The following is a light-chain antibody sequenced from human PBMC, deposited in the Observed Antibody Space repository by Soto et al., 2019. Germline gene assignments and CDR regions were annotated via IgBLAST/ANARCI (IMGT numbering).Light chain of an antibody. V-gene: IGLV2-8*01. J-gene: IGLJ1*01. CDR2: DVN. CDR1: ISDVGAYIF. CDR3: VSFAGGTYV. Sequence: QSALAHPASACDSPGQSVTISCTGTISDVGAYIFVSWYQQHPGQAPKLMIYDVNRRPSGVPDRCSGSKSGNTASLTVSGLQAEDEADYYCVSFAGGTYVFGTGTKVTVL.